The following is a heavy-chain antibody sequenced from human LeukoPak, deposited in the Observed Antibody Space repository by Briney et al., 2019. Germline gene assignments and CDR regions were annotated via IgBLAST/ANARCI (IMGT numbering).Heavy chain of an antibody. CDR1: GFTFSSFS. CDR2: ISSSSNYI. D-gene: IGHD6-19*01. CDR3: ATGQVAGTDY. J-gene: IGHJ4*02. Sequence: GGSLRLSCAASGFTFSSFSMNWVRQAPGKGLEWVSTISSSSNYIYYADSVKGRLTISRDNANNSLYLQMSSLRAEDTAVYYCATGQVAGTDYWGQGTLVTVSS. V-gene: IGHV3-21*01.